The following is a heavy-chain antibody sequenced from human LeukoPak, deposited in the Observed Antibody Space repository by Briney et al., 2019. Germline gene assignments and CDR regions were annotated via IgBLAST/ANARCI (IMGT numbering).Heavy chain of an antibody. J-gene: IGHJ3*02. D-gene: IGHD6-13*01. V-gene: IGHV3-30*18. CDR2: ISYDGSNK. Sequence: GGSLRLSCAASGFTFSSYGMHWVRQAPGKGLEWVAVISYDGSNKYYADSVKGRFTISRDNSKNTLYLQMNSLRAEDTAVYYCAKDPQFGSSWYGDAFDIWGQGTMVTVSS. CDR1: GFTFSSYG. CDR3: AKDPQFGSSWYGDAFDI.